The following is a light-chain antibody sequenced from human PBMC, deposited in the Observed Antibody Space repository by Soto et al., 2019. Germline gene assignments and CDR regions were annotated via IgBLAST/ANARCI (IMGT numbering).Light chain of an antibody. J-gene: IGLJ1*01. CDR2: EVS. V-gene: IGLV2-14*01. CDR3: SSYTSSSIV. Sequence: QSALTQPASVSGSPGQSITISCTGTSSDVGGYNYVSWYQQHPGKAPKLMIYEVSNRPSGVSNRFSGSKSGNTASLTISGLQAEDEADYYCSSYTSSSIVFGNGTKVTVL. CDR1: SSDVGGYNY.